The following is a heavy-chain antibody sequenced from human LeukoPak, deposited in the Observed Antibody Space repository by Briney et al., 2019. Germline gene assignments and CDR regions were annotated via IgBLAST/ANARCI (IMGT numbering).Heavy chain of an antibody. J-gene: IGHJ6*03. CDR2: ISSSSSTI. CDR3: ARVDYYYYYMDV. V-gene: IGHV3-48*01. Sequence: GGSLRLSCAASGFTFSSYSMNWVGQAPGKGRGGVSYISSSSSTIYYADSVKGRFTISRDNAKNSLYLQMNSLRAEDTAVYYCARVDYYYYYMDVWGKGTTVTVSS. CDR1: GFTFSSYS.